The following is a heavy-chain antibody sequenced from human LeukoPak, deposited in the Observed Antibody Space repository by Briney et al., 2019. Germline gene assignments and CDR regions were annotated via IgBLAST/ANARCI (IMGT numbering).Heavy chain of an antibody. D-gene: IGHD3-3*01. Sequence: SETLSLTCTVSGGSISSGTYYWSWIRQHPGKGLEWIGYIYYSGSTYYNPSPKSRLTISLDTSKNQFSLKLSSVTAADTAVYYCARERGRFSAIDYWGQGTLVTVSS. CDR3: ARERGRFSAIDY. V-gene: IGHV4-31*03. J-gene: IGHJ4*02. CDR2: IYYSGST. CDR1: GGSISSGTYY.